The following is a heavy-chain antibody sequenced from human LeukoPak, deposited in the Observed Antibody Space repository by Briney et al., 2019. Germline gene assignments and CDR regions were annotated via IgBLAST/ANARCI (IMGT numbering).Heavy chain of an antibody. Sequence: VGSVKVSCKASGYTFIDYGITWVRQAPGQGLEWMGWISAYNGNTNYAQKLKGRVTMTTDTSTSTAYMELRSLRSDDTAVYYCARVVPAGPAWVGWFDPWGQGTLVTVSS. J-gene: IGHJ5*02. CDR1: GYTFIDYG. D-gene: IGHD2-2*01. CDR3: ARVVPAGPAWVGWFDP. CDR2: ISAYNGNT. V-gene: IGHV1-18*01.